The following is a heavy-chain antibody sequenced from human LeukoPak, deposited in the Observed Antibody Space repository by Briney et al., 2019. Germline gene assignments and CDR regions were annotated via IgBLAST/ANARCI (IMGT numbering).Heavy chain of an antibody. CDR3: ARAVTKHQTDWIDP. Sequence: PSETLSLTCTVSGGSISSYYWSWIRQPPGKGLEWIGYIYHSGSTYYNPSLKSRVTISVDRSKNQFSLKLSSVTAADTAVYYCARAVTKHQTDWIDPWGQGTLVTVSS. J-gene: IGHJ5*02. CDR2: IYHSGST. V-gene: IGHV4-59*12. D-gene: IGHD4-17*01. CDR1: GGSISSYY.